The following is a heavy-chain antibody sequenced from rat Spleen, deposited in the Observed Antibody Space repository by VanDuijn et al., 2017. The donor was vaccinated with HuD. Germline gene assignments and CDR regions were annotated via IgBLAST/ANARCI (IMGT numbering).Heavy chain of an antibody. Sequence: EVQLQESGPGLVKPSQSLSLTCSVTGYSITSNYWGWIRKFPGNKLEWMGYINGAGSTTYNPSLKSRISITRGTSKNQFFLQLNSVTTEDTATYYCARYDPIYYSVDYWGQGVMVTVSS. CDR1: GYSITSNY. CDR2: INGAGST. V-gene: IGHV3-1*01. CDR3: ARYDPIYYSVDY. D-gene: IGHD1-1*01. J-gene: IGHJ2*01.